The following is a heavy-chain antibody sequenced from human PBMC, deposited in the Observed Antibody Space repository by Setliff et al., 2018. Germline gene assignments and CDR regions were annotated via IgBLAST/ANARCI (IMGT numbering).Heavy chain of an antibody. CDR2: XXXXXXX. Sequence: SESLSLTCAVSGYSISSGYYWGWIRQPPGKGLEWIGSXXXXXXXXXXXXLKSRXXISVDTSKNQFSLKLSSVTAADTAVYYCARKYSSSWYWTWIYYFDYWGQGTLVTVSS. CDR3: ARKYSSSWYWTWIYYFDY. V-gene: IGHV4-38-2*01. CDR1: GYSISSGYY. J-gene: IGHJ4*02. D-gene: IGHD6-13*01.